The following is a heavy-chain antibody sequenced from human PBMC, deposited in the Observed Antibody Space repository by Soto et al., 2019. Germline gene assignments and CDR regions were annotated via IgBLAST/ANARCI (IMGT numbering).Heavy chain of an antibody. CDR1: GFSLSTSG. CDR3: ARDLPITIFGVVIIREYYFDY. V-gene: IGHV3-7*01. CDR2: IKQDGSEK. D-gene: IGHD3-3*01. Sequence: LTLTCTFSGFSLSTSGVCVTWVRQAPGKGLEWVANIKQDGSEKYYVDSVKGRFTISRDNAKNSLYLQMNSLRAEDTAVYYCARDLPITIFGVVIIREYYFDYWGQGTLVTVSS. J-gene: IGHJ4*02.